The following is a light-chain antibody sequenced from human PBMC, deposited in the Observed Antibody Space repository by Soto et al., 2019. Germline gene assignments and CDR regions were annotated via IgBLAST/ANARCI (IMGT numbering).Light chain of an antibody. V-gene: IGLV2-14*01. CDR2: EVT. Sequence: QSALTQPASVSGSPGQSITISCTGTSSDVGGYNYVSWYQQHPGKAPKVMIYEVTNRPSGVSHRFSGSKSGNTASLTISGLQAEDEADYYCSSYTSSSTLYAFGTGTKVTVL. CDR1: SSDVGGYNY. J-gene: IGLJ1*01. CDR3: SSYTSSSTLYA.